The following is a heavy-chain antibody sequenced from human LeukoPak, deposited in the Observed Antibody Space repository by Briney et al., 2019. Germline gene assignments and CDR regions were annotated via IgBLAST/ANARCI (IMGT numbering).Heavy chain of an antibody. CDR2: ISGTGGST. D-gene: IGHD5-12*01. CDR1: GFTFSIHS. CDR3: AKEKTSAYDFDY. V-gene: IGHV3-23*01. Sequence: GGSLRLSCAASGFTFSIHSRSWVRQAPGKGLEWVSTISGTGGSTYYADSVKGRFTISRDNSKNTLYLQMNSLRAEDTARYFCAKEKTSAYDFDYWGQGTLVTVPS. J-gene: IGHJ4*02.